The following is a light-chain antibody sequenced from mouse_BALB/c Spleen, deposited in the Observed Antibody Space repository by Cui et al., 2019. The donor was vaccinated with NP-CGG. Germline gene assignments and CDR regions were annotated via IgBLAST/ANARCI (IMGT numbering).Light chain of an antibody. V-gene: IGLV1*01. CDR2: GTN. Sequence: QAAATQEPALTTSPGETVTLTCRSSTGAVITSNYANWVQEKPDHLFTGLIGGTNNRAPGVPARFSGSLIGDKAALTITGAQTEDEAIYFCALWYSNHWVFGGGTKLTVL. CDR1: TGAVITSNY. CDR3: ALWYSNHWV. J-gene: IGLJ1*01.